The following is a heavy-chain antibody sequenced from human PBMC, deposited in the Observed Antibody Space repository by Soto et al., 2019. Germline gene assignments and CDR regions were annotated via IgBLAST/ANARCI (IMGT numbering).Heavy chain of an antibody. D-gene: IGHD3-3*01. V-gene: IGHV4-59*08. CDR1: GGSIRDSY. CDR2: IYYSGST. J-gene: IGHJ4*02. CDR3: ASTRVSTLGAPEYYFAY. Sequence: SETLSLTCIVSGGSIRDSYWSWIRQPPGKGLEWIGYIYYSGSTNYNPSLDSRGTISADTSKNHLSLKLSPVTAADTAVYYCASTRVSTLGAPEYYFAYWGQGALVPGSS.